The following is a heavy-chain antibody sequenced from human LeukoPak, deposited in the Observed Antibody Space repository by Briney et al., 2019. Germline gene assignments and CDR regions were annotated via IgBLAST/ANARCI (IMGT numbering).Heavy chain of an antibody. Sequence: SETLSLTCAVYDGSFSGYYWSWIRQPPGKGLEWIGEINHSGSTNYNPSLKSRVTISVDTSKNQFSLKLSSVTAADTAVYYCARFYDFWSGYQFDYWGQGTLVTVSS. V-gene: IGHV4-34*01. D-gene: IGHD3-3*01. CDR3: ARFYDFWSGYQFDY. CDR1: DGSFSGYY. CDR2: INHSGST. J-gene: IGHJ4*02.